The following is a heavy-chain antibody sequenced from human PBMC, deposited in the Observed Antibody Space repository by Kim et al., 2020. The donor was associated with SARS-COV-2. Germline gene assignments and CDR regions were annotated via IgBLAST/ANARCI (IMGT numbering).Heavy chain of an antibody. Sequence: GGSLRLSCAASGFTFSSYGMHWVRQAPGKGLEWVAVIWYDGSNKYYADSVKGRFTISRDNSKNTLYLQMNSLRAEDTAVYYCVRGIGAAAITYYFDYWGQGTLVTVSS. V-gene: IGHV3-33*01. J-gene: IGHJ4*02. CDR3: VRGIGAAAITYYFDY. CDR2: IWYDGSNK. D-gene: IGHD2-2*02. CDR1: GFTFSSYG.